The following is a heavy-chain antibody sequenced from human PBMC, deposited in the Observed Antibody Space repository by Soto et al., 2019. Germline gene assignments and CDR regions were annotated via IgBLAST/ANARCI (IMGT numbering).Heavy chain of an antibody. CDR2: IISSGSTI. CDR3: AREFDFWSGYWDYYYYYGMDV. Sequence: GGSLRLSCAASGFTFSSYEMNWVRQAPGKGLEWVSYIISSGSTIYYADSVKGRFTISRDNAKNSLYLQMNSLRAEDTAVYYCAREFDFWSGYWDYYYYYGMDVWGQGTTVTVSS. D-gene: IGHD3-3*01. J-gene: IGHJ6*02. V-gene: IGHV3-48*03. CDR1: GFTFSSYE.